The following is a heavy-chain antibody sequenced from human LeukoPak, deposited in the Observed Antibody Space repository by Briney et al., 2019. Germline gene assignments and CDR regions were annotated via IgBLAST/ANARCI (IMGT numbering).Heavy chain of an antibody. CDR3: ARGVPYPSWSGPHYSDD. Sequence: GGSLRLSCAASGFTLSTYWMSWVRQAPGKGLEWVAHIIQDGSQEYYVDSVRGRFTISRDNAKNSLNLQMNYLRSDDTAVYYCARGVPYPSWSGPHYSDDWGQGILVTVSS. D-gene: IGHD3-3*01. CDR1: GFTLSTYW. CDR2: IIQDGSQE. J-gene: IGHJ4*02. V-gene: IGHV3-7*01.